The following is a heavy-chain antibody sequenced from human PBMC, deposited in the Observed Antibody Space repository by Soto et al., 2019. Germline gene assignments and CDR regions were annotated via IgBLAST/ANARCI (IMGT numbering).Heavy chain of an antibody. CDR2: IYYSGST. Sequence: SETLSLTCTVAGGSISSYYWSWVRQPPGKGLEWIGYIYYSGSTNYNPSLKSRVTISVDTSKNQFSLKLSSVTAADTAVYYCARLDYYGSGSHFDPWGQGTLVTVSS. D-gene: IGHD3-10*01. CDR1: GGSISSYY. J-gene: IGHJ5*02. V-gene: IGHV4-59*01. CDR3: ARLDYYGSGSHFDP.